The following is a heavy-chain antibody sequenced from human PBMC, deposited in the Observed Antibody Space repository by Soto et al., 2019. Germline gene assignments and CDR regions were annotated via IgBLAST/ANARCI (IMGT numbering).Heavy chain of an antibody. D-gene: IGHD2-8*02. CDR2: INPDNGNT. CDR1: GFSFSDNL. CDR3: ARDILSVGPRANDAFDV. J-gene: IGHJ3*01. Sequence: QVQLVQSGAEVRKPGASVNISCRASGFSFSDNLINWVRQAPGQSLEWMGWINPDNGNTRYSPTIQGRVTTSRHSSASIAYVEVSDLTSEDTAVYYWARDILSVGPRANDAFDVWGQGTMVTVSS. V-gene: IGHV1-3*01.